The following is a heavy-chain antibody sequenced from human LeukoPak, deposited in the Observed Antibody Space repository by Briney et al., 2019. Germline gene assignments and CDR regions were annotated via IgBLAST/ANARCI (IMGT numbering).Heavy chain of an antibody. CDR1: GGTFNSYA. V-gene: IGHV1-69*05. D-gene: IGHD3-22*01. Sequence: AASVKVSCKASGGTFNSYAISWVRQAPGQGLEWMGGIIPTFGTANYAQKFQGRGTITTDESTSTAYMELSSLRSEDMAVYYCARAVYYDSSGPRPYYFDYWGQGTLVTVSS. CDR2: IIPTFGTA. J-gene: IGHJ4*02. CDR3: ARAVYYDSSGPRPYYFDY.